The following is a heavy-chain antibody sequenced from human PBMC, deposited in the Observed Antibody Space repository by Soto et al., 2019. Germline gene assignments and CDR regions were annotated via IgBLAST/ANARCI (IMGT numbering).Heavy chain of an antibody. Sequence: VQLLESGGGLVQPGGSLRLACEVSGFTFSSYAMSWVRQAPGKGLEWVAAISGTGVSAQYADSVKGRFTISRDNSKHTLNLQMDSLRAEYTAVYYCAKPRLVAGLIKYVDFANWGQGTLVTVSS. CDR3: AKPRLVAGLIKYVDFAN. CDR2: ISGTGVSA. CDR1: GFTFSSYA. D-gene: IGHD6-19*01. J-gene: IGHJ4*02. V-gene: IGHV3-23*01.